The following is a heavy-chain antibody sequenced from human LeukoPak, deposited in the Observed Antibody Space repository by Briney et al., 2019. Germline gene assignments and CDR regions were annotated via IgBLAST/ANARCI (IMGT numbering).Heavy chain of an antibody. Sequence: ASVTVSCKASGYTFTSYDINWVRQATGQGLEWMGWMNPNSGNTGYAQKFQGRVTMTRNTSISTAYMELSSLGSEDTAVYYCARGRAAGLQYYDYWGQGTLVTVSS. CDR1: GYTFTSYD. J-gene: IGHJ4*02. V-gene: IGHV1-8*01. D-gene: IGHD5-24*01. CDR2: MNPNSGNT. CDR3: ARGRAAGLQYYDY.